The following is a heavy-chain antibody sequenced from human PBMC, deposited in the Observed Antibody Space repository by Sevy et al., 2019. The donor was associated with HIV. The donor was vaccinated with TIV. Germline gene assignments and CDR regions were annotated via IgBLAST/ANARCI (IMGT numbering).Heavy chain of an antibody. V-gene: IGHV3-21*01. CDR2: ISSRSSYI. CDR3: ARYWLHSLVY. J-gene: IGHJ4*02. Sequence: GGSLRLSCGASGFTFSNYNMNWVRQAPGKGLEWVSSISSRSSYINYADSVKGRFTISRDNAKNSLYLQMNSLRAEDTAVYYCARYWLHSLVYWGQGTLVTVSS. D-gene: IGHD5-12*01. CDR1: GFTFSNYN.